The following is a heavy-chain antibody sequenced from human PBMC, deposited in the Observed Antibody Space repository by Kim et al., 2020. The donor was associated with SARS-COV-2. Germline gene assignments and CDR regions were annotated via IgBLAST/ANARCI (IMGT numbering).Heavy chain of an antibody. J-gene: IGHJ4*02. D-gene: IGHD6-19*01. Sequence: SLLLSFSVISFTFHPSWLPFLCRPPGTGLEWVVNLKQDGNGKDYVDSVTGRFTIFRDNARSSVFLQMNSLRAEDTAVYYCARGRFNTGWYPDFFAYWGQGTQVTVSS. CDR1: SFTFHPSW. CDR3: ARGRFNTGWYPDFFAY. V-gene: IGHV3-7*04. CDR2: LKQDGNGK.